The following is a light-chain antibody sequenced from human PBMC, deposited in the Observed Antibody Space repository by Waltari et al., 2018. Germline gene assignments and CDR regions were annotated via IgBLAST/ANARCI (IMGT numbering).Light chain of an antibody. V-gene: IGLV1-40*01. CDR1: SSNIGAGYD. J-gene: IGLJ2*01. Sequence: QSVLTQPPSVSGAPGPRVTISCTGSSSNIGAGYDVHWYQQLPGTAPKLLIYGNSNRPSGVPDRFSGSKSGTSASLAITGLQAEDEADYYCQSYDSSLIHVVFGGGTKLTVL. CDR2: GNS. CDR3: QSYDSSLIHVV.